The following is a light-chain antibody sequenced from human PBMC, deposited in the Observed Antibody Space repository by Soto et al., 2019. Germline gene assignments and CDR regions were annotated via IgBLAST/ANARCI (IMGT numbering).Light chain of an antibody. Sequence: QSALTQPASVSGSLGQSIAFSYTGTSSDIGAYNYVSWYQQLPGKAPKLMIYDVTNRPSGVSDRFSGSVSGNTASLTISGLQPEDEADYYCSSYAGSTTVLFGGGTKLTVL. CDR3: SSYAGSTTVL. V-gene: IGLV2-14*01. CDR1: SSDIGAYNY. J-gene: IGLJ2*01. CDR2: DVT.